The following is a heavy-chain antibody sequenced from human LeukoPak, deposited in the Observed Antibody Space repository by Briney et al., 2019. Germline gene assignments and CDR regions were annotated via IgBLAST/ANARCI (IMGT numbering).Heavy chain of an antibody. Sequence: ESGGSLRLSCAASGFTFDYSAMTWVRQAPEKGLEWVSTINTGDITFYANSVKGGFTISRDDSKNALFLQMNSLRAEDTAIYYCVKGGFTYYDDWGQGTLVTVSS. J-gene: IGHJ4*02. CDR3: VKGGFTYYDD. V-gene: IGHV3-23*01. CDR2: INTGDIT. CDR1: GFTFDYSA. D-gene: IGHD3-22*01.